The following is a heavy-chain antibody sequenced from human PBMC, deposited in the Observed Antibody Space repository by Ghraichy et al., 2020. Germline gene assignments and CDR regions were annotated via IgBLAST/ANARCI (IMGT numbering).Heavy chain of an antibody. CDR3: ARTAARPPLSYYYYMDV. CDR2: IYYSGST. V-gene: IGHV4-59*01. CDR1: GGSISSYY. J-gene: IGHJ6*03. Sequence: SETLSLTCTVSGGSISSYYWSWIRQPPGKGLEWIGYIYYSGSTNYNPSLKSRVTISVDTSKNQFSLKLSSVTAADTAVYYCARTAARPPLSYYYYMDVWGKGTTVTVSS. D-gene: IGHD6-6*01.